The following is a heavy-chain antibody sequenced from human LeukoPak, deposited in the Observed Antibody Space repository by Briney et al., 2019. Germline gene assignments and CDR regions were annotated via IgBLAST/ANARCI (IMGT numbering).Heavy chain of an antibody. CDR2: MYTSGTT. Sequence: PSETLSLTCTLSGGSISTYYWSWIRQPAGKGLEWIGRMYTSGTTKYNPSLKSRVTMSVDTSNNQFSLKVSSVTAADTAAYYCARDQGSYYGVDVWGQGTTVTVSS. V-gene: IGHV4-4*07. CDR1: GGSISTYY. J-gene: IGHJ6*02. CDR3: ARDQGSYYGVDV.